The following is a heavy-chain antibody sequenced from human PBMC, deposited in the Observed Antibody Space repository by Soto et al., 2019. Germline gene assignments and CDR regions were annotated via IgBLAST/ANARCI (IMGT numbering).Heavy chain of an antibody. CDR2: VSYDGSDK. CDR1: GFTFSRYA. J-gene: IGHJ6*02. CDR3: AREFGDYESYYYGMDV. Sequence: QVQLVESGGGVVQPGRSLRLSCAASGFTFSRYAIHCVRQAPGKGLEWVAVVSYDGSDKFYADSVQGRFTISRDNSENTLYLQMNSLKPEDTAVYYCAREFGDYESYYYGMDVWGQGTTVTVSS. V-gene: IGHV3-30*01. D-gene: IGHD4-17*01.